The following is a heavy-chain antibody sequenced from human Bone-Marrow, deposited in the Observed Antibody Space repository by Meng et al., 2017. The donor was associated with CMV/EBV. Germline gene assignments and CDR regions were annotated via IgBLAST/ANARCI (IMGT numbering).Heavy chain of an antibody. D-gene: IGHD2-21*01. J-gene: IGHJ4*02. CDR3: ARPVVYCGGDCFGY. CDR1: GYTFTGYY. V-gene: IGHV1-46*01. CDR2: INPSGGTT. Sequence: ASVKVSCKASGYTFTGYYMHWVRQAPGQGLEWMGWINPSGGTTKYAQKFQGRVTMTRDTSTRTVYMNLSSLRSEDTAVYFCARPVVYCGGDCFGYWGQGTLVTVSS.